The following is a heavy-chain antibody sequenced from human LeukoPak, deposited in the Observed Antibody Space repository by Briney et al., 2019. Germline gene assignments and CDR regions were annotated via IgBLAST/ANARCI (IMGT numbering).Heavy chain of an antibody. D-gene: IGHD4-23*01. CDR3: ARERGGNSPFDS. CDR1: GYTFTGYY. CDR2: INPNSSVT. J-gene: IGHJ4*02. Sequence: ASVKVSCKTSGYTFTGYYMHWVRQAPGQGLEWMGWINPNSSVTNYAQRFQGRVTMTRDTSISAAYMELRWLTSDDTAVYYCARERGGNSPFDSWGQGALVTVSS. V-gene: IGHV1-2*02.